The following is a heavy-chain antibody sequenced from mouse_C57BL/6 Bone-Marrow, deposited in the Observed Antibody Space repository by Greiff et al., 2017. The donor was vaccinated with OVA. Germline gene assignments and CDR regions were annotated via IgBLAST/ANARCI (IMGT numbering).Heavy chain of an antibody. CDR1: GYTFTSYW. V-gene: IGHV1-69*01. D-gene: IGHD1-1*01. CDR3: ARRGVYYGSSYVDY. J-gene: IGHJ2*01. Sequence: QVQLKQPGAELVMPGASVKLSCKASGYTFTSYWMHWVKQRPGQGLEWIGEIDPSDSYTNYNQKFKGKSTLTVDKSSSTAYMQLSSLTSEDSAVYYCARRGVYYGSSYVDYWGQGTTLTVSS. CDR2: IDPSDSYT.